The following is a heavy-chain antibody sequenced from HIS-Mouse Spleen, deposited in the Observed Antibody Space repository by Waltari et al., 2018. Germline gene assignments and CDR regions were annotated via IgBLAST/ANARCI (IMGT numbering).Heavy chain of an antibody. Sequence: QLQLQESGPGLVTPSETLSLTCTVSGGSISSCSYYWGWIRQPPGKGLEWIGSIYYSGSTYYNPSLKSRVTISVDTSKNQFSLKLSSVTAADTAVYYCARTRGYWYFDLWGRGTLVTVSS. D-gene: IGHD3-10*01. CDR3: ARTRGYWYFDL. CDR2: IYYSGST. CDR1: GGSISSCSYY. J-gene: IGHJ2*01. V-gene: IGHV4-39*01.